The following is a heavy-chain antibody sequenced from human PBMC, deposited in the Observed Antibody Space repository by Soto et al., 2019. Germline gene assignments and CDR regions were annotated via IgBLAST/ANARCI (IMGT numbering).Heavy chain of an antibody. CDR3: ARQIYESGTGPNFQYYFDP. D-gene: IGHD6-13*01. V-gene: IGHV5-10-1*01. CDR1: GYSFAGYW. CDR2: IDPSDSQT. Sequence: GESLKLSCKGSGYSFAGYWITWVRQKPGKGLEWMGRIDPSDSQTYYSPSFRGHVTISVTKSITTVFLQWSSLRASDTATYCCARQIYESGTGPNFQYYFDPWGQGTPVTVSS. J-gene: IGHJ4*02.